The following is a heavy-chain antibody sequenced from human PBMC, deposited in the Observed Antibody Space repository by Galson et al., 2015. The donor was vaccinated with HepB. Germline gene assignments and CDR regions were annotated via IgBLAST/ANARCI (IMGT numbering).Heavy chain of an antibody. CDR1: GDSVSSISAS. Sequence: CAISGDSVSSISASWNRIRQSPSGGLEWLGRTHYKSQWNTRYAISVKSRITINPDTSNNQFSLELNSVSPEDTAVYYCARGKWGDFNYGMDVWGQGTTVTVSS. CDR3: ARGKWGDFNYGMDV. CDR2: THYKSQWNT. V-gene: IGHV6-1*01. D-gene: IGHD1-26*01. J-gene: IGHJ6*02.